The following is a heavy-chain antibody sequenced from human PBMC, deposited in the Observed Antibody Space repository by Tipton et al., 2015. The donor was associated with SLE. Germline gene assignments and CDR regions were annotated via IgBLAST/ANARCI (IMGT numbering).Heavy chain of an antibody. J-gene: IGHJ3*02. CDR2: IYSGGST. CDR3: ARDRGGGYSYGWADAFDI. Sequence: SLRLPCAASGFTFSSYSMNWVRQAPGKGLEWVLVIYSGGSTDYADSVKGRFTISRDNAKNTLHLQMNGLRDEDTAIYYCARDRGGGYSYGWADAFDIWGQGTMVTVSS. D-gene: IGHD5-18*01. CDR1: GFTFSSYS. V-gene: IGHV3-66*01.